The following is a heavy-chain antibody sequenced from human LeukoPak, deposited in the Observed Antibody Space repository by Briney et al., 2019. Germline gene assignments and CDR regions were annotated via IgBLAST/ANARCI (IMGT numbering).Heavy chain of an antibody. CDR1: GYTFSSYW. D-gene: IGHD3-22*01. CDR2: IDTDGRTT. Sequence: GGSLRLSCAASGYTFSSYWMHWVRQAPGKGLVWVSRIDTDGRTTNYADSVKGRFTISRDNAKNSLYLQMNSLRAEDTAVYYCADGGGYPYRYFDYWGQGTLVTVSS. V-gene: IGHV3-74*01. J-gene: IGHJ4*02. CDR3: ADGGGYPYRYFDY.